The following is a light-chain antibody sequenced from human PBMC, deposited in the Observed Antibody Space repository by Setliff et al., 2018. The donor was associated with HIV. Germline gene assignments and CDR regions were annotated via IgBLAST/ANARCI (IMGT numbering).Light chain of an antibody. V-gene: IGLV1-44*01. CDR2: SFS. J-gene: IGLJ2*01. Sequence: QSVLTQPPSASGTPGQRVSISCSGSSSNIGRNFVNWYQQVPGVAPKLIIYSFSHHPSGVSNRFSGSKSGTSASLAISELQSEDEAVYHCSVWDDSLRAVVFGGGTKGTVL. CDR3: SVWDDSLRAVV. CDR1: SSNIGRNF.